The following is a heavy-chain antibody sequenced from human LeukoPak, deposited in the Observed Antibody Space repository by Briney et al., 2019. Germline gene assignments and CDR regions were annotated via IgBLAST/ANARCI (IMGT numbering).Heavy chain of an antibody. CDR2: ISSNGGST. CDR1: GFTFSSYW. CDR3: ARGYSYGVDY. V-gene: IGHV3-64*02. J-gene: IGHJ4*02. Sequence: SGGSLRLSCAASGFTFSSYWMSWVRQAPGKGLEYVSAISSNGGSTYYADSVKGRFTISRDNSKNTLYLQMGSLRAEDTAVYYCARGYSYGVDYWGQGTLVTVSS. D-gene: IGHD5-18*01.